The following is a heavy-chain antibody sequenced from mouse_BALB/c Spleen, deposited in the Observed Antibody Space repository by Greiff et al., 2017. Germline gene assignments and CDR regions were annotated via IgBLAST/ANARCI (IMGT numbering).Heavy chain of an antibody. CDR3: ARASYWYFDV. Sequence: EVQGVESGGGLVQPGGSLKLSCAASGFTFSSYTMSWVRQTPEKRLEWVAYIRNGGGSTYYPDTVKGRFTISSNNAKNTMYLQMSSLKSEDTAMYYCARASYWYFDVWGAGTTVTVSS. D-gene: IGHD1-2*01. V-gene: IGHV5-12-2*01. J-gene: IGHJ1*01. CDR2: IRNGGGST. CDR1: GFTFSSYT.